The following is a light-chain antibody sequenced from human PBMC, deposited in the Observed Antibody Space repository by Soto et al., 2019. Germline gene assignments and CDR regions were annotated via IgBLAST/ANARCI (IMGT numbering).Light chain of an antibody. CDR2: ATS. Sequence: EIPLTQSPSSLAASVGDRLTLTCRASRNVSIYLNWYQHKPGKGPTLLIHATSNLQIGVPSRFSGSGSGTEFTLTISSLEPEDFGTYYCQQSYKMPSFGQGTRLDIX. V-gene: IGKV1-39*01. J-gene: IGKJ5*01. CDR3: QQSYKMPS. CDR1: RNVSIY.